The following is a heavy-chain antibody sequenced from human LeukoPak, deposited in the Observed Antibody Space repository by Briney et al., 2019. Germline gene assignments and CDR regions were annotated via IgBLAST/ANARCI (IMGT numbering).Heavy chain of an antibody. J-gene: IGHJ6*04. CDR1: GGTFSSYA. Sequence: GFSVKVSCKASGGTFSSYAISWVRQAPGQGLEWMGGIIPIFGTANYAQKFQGRATITADKSTSTAYMELSSLRSEDTAVYYCAGPIAAAGRDSGYYYGMDVWGKGTTVTVSS. CDR3: AGPIAAAGRDSGYYYGMDV. CDR2: IIPIFGTA. D-gene: IGHD6-13*01. V-gene: IGHV1-69*06.